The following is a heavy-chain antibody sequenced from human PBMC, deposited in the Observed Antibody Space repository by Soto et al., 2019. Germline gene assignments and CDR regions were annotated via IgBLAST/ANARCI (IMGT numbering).Heavy chain of an antibody. CDR3: ARVVGPGYSYGYGEY. CDR2: ISSSGSTI. Sequence: QVQLVESGGGLVKPGGSLRLSCAVSGFTFSDHYMSWIRQAPGKGLEWVSYISSSGSTIYYADSVKGRFTISRDDAKNSLFLQMNSLRAEDTAVYYCARVVGPGYSYGYGEYWGQGALVTVSS. D-gene: IGHD5-18*01. CDR1: GFTFSDHY. V-gene: IGHV3-11*01. J-gene: IGHJ4*02.